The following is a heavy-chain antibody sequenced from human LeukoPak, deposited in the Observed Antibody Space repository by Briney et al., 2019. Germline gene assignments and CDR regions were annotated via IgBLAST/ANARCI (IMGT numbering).Heavy chain of an antibody. CDR2: INRNSGGT. V-gene: IGHV1-2*02. CDR1: GYTFTGYY. D-gene: IGHD2-2*01. CDR3: AFIRRYCSSTSCSFDY. J-gene: IGHJ4*02. Sequence: ASVKVSCEASGYTFTGYYMHWVRQAPGQGLEWMGGINRNSGGTNYAQKFQGRVTMTRDTSISTAYMELSRLRSDDTAVYYCAFIRRYCSSTSCSFDYWGQGTLVTVSS.